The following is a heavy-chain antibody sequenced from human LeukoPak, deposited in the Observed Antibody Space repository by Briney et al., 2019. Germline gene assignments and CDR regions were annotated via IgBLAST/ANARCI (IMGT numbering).Heavy chain of an antibody. CDR3: ARNYYGSGSYYIDY. CDR1: GGSISSSSYY. V-gene: IGHV4-39*07. J-gene: IGHJ4*02. D-gene: IGHD3-10*01. CDR2: IYYSGST. Sequence: SETLSLTCTVSGGSISSSSYYWGWIRQPPGKGLEWIGSIYYSGSTNYNPSLKSRVTISVDTSKNQFSLKLSSVTAADTAVYYCARNYYGSGSYYIDYWGQGTLVTVSS.